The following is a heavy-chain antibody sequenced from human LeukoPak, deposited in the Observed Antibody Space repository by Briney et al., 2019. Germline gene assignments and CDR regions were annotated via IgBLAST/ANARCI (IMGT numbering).Heavy chain of an antibody. CDR3: VRQQDYYDSSGYYYVLGLGAFDI. J-gene: IGHJ3*02. D-gene: IGHD3-22*01. Sequence: SETLSLTCTVSGGSISSSSYYWGWIRQPPGKGLEWIGSIYYSGSTYYNPSLKSRVTISVDTSKNQFSLKLSSVTAADTAVYYCVRQQDYYDSSGYYYVLGLGAFDIWGQGTMVTVSS. CDR2: IYYSGST. V-gene: IGHV4-39*07. CDR1: GGSISSSSYY.